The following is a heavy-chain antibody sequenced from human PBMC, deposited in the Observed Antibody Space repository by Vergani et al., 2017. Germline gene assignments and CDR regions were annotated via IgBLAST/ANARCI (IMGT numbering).Heavy chain of an antibody. D-gene: IGHD1-26*01. V-gene: IGHV4-30-2*01. CDR1: GGSIGSGGYS. CDR3: ARDXGGSPPDYYYYMDV. J-gene: IGHJ6*03. Sequence: QLQLQESASGLVKPSQTLSLTCAVSGGSIGSGGYSWSWIRQPPGKGLEWIGYIYHSGSTYYNPSLKSRVTISVDRSKNQFSLKLSSVTAADTAVYYCARDXGGSPPDYYYYMDVWGKGTTVTVSS. CDR2: IYHSGST.